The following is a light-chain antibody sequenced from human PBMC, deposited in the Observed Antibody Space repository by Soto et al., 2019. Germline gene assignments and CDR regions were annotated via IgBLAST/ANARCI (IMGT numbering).Light chain of an antibody. CDR1: SSDVGAYNS. CDR3: NSHGGSNNFWV. Sequence: QSVLTQPPSASGSPGQSVTISCTGTSSDVGAYNSVSWYQQHPGKAPRLMIYEVNKRPSVVPDRFSGSKSGNMASLTVSGLQAEDEADYYCNSHGGSNNFWVFGGGTKLTVL. V-gene: IGLV2-8*01. J-gene: IGLJ3*02. CDR2: EVN.